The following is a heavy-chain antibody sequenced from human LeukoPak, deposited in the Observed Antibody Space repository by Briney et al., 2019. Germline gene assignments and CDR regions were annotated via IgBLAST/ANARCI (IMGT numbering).Heavy chain of an antibody. V-gene: IGHV1-69*13. J-gene: IGHJ6*03. CDR3: ARSSGDSSGYYYNYYYYMDV. Sequence: ASVKVSRKASGGTFSSYAISWVRQAPGQGLEWMGGIIPIFGTANYAQKFQGRVTITADESTRTAYMELSSLRSEDTAVYYCARSSGDSSGYYYNYYYYMDVWGKGTTVTISS. D-gene: IGHD3-22*01. CDR2: IIPIFGTA. CDR1: GGTFSSYA.